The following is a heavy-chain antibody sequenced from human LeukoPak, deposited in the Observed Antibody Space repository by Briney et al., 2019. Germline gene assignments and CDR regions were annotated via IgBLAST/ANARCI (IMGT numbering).Heavy chain of an antibody. Sequence: GGSLRLSCAASGFTFSSYAMSWVRQAPRKGLEWVSAISGSGGYTYYADSVKGRFTISRDNSKNTLYLQMNSLRAEDTAVYYCARDLNYGLDAWGQGTTVTVSS. J-gene: IGHJ6*02. V-gene: IGHV3-23*01. CDR1: GFTFSSYA. CDR2: ISGSGGYT. CDR3: ARDLNYGLDA.